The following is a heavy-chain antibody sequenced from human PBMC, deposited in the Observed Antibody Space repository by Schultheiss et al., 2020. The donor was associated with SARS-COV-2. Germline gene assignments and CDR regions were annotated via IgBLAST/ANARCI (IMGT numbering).Heavy chain of an antibody. CDR1: GYSISSGYY. D-gene: IGHD6-19*01. Sequence: SETLSLTCTVSGYSISSGYYWSWIRQPPGKGLEWIGEINHRGSTNYNPSLKSRVTISVDTSKNQFSLKLSSVTAADTAVYYCARGQYSSGRYGYWGQGTLVTVSS. J-gene: IGHJ4*02. V-gene: IGHV4-38-2*02. CDR3: ARGQYSSGRYGY. CDR2: INHRGST.